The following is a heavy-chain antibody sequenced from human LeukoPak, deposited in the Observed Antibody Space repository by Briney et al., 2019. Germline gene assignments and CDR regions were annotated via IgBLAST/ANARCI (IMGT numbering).Heavy chain of an antibody. V-gene: IGHV1-18*01. CDR3: ARDLGPPMVRGVIIRPFGY. D-gene: IGHD3-10*01. CDR2: ISAYNGNT. CDR1: GYTFSNYG. J-gene: IGHJ4*02. Sequence: ASVKVSCKASGYTFSNYGISWVRQAPGQGLEWMGWISAYNGNTNYAQKLQGRVTMTTDTSTSTAYMELRSLRSDDTAVYYCARDLGPPMVRGVIIRPFGYWGQGTLVTVSS.